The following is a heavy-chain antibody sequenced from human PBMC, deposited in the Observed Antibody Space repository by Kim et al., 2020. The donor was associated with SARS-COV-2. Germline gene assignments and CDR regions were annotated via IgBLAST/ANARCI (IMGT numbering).Heavy chain of an antibody. Sequence: WYNDYAVSVKSRITINPDTSKNQCSLQLNSVTPEDTAVYYCASGSGQFDPWGQGTLVTVSS. CDR3: ASGSGQFDP. CDR2: WYN. V-gene: IGHV6-1*01. D-gene: IGHD6-19*01. J-gene: IGHJ5*02.